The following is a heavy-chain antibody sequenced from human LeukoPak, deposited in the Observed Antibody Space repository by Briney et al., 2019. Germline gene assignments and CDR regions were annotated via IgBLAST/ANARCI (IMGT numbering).Heavy chain of an antibody. CDR3: ARENYDILTGYYY. D-gene: IGHD3-9*01. Sequence: GASVKVSCKASGYTFTGYYMHWVRQAPGQGLEWMGRIIPILGIANYAQKFQGRVTITADKSTSTAYMELSSLRSEDTAVYYCARENYDILTGYYYWGQGTLVTVSS. CDR1: GYTFTGYY. J-gene: IGHJ4*02. V-gene: IGHV1-69*04. CDR2: IIPILGIA.